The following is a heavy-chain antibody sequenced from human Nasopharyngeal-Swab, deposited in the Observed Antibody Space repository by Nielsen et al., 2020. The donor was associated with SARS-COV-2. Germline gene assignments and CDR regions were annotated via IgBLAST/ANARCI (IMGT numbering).Heavy chain of an antibody. CDR3: ARDSIYDFWSGYSH. J-gene: IGHJ4*02. CDR1: GFTFSSYS. V-gene: IGHV3-21*01. CDR2: ISSSSSYI. Sequence: GESLKISCAASGFTFSSYSMNWVRQAPGKGLEWVPSISSSSSYIYYADSVKGRFTISRDNAKNSLYLQMNSLRAEDTAVYYCARDSIYDFWSGYSHWGQGTLVTVSS. D-gene: IGHD3-3*01.